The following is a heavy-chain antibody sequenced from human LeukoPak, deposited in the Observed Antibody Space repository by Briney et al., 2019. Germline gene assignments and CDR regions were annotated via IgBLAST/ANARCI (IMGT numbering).Heavy chain of an antibody. V-gene: IGHV6-1*01. CDR1: GDSVSSNSAA. CDR3: AREGIDYYGSGSYPNWFDP. CDR2: TYYRSKWYN. D-gene: IGHD3-10*01. J-gene: IGHJ5*02. Sequence: SQTLSLTCAISGDSVSSNSAAWNWIRQSPSRGLEWLGRTYYRSKWYNDYAVSVKSRITINPDTSKNQFSLQLNSVTPEDTAVYYCAREGIDYYGSGSYPNWFDPWGQGTLVTVSS.